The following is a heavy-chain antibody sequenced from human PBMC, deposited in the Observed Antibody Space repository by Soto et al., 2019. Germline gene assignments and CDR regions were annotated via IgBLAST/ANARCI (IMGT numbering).Heavy chain of an antibody. CDR3: ARDDEARRLLVY. D-gene: IGHD3-3*02. J-gene: IGHJ4*02. CDR2: ISAYNGNT. V-gene: IGHV1-18*01. CDR1: GYTFTSYG. Sequence: ASVKVSCKASGYTFTSYGISCVRQAPGQGLEWMGWISAYNGNTNYAQKLQGRVTMTTDTSTSTAYMELRSLGSDDTAVYYCARDDEARRLLVYWGQGTLVTVSS.